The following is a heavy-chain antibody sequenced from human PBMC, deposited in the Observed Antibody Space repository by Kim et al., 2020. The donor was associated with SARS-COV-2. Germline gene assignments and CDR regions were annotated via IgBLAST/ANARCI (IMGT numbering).Heavy chain of an antibody. CDR1: GGSISSYS. D-gene: IGHD3-22*01. V-gene: IGHV4-59*13. Sequence: SETLSLTCTVSGGSISSYSWSWIWQPPGPGQDWMGYIYYCWRTNSNPSLQGRVTISVDMSKNRFSLKLSSVTVADTAVYYCARDFTYYDSSGYAIRWFDPWGQGTLVTVSS. CDR3: ARDFTYYDSSGYAIRWFDP. J-gene: IGHJ5*02. CDR2: IYYCWRT.